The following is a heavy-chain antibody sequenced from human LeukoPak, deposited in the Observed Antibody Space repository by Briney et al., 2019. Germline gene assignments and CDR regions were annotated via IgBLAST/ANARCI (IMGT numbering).Heavy chain of an antibody. CDR3: ARDYCGGDCYTSYHYYYMDV. CDR2: IYTTGST. D-gene: IGHD2-21*02. CDR1: GGSISNYY. V-gene: IGHV4-4*07. J-gene: IGHJ6*03. Sequence: SETLSLTCAVSGGSISNYYWSWIRQPPGKELEWLGRIYTTGSTNYNPSLRSRVTMSVDTSKNQFSLKLSSVTAADTAVYYCARDYCGGDCYTSYHYYYMDVWGKGTTVTVSS.